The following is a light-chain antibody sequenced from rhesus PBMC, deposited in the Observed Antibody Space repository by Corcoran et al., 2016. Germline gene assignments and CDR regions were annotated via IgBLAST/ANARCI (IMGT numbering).Light chain of an antibody. V-gene: IGLV10-114*01. CDR3: SAWDSSLNAHV. CDR1: SNNVAYQG. Sequence: QAGLTQPPSVSKALRQTVTLTCTGNSNNVAYQGAAWLQQQQGHPPKLLSHRNNNRPSGISERFSASRSGNTASLTITGLQPADEADYYCSAWDSSLNAHVFGSGTKLTV. CDR2: RNN. J-gene: IGLJ6*01.